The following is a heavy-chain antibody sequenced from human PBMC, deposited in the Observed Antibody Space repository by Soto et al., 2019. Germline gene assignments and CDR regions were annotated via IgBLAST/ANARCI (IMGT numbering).Heavy chain of an antibody. CDR2: IIPIFGTA. Sequence: ASVKVSCKASGGTFSSYAISWVRQAPGQGLEWMGGIIPIFGTANYAQKFQGRVTITADESTSTAYMELSSLRSEDTAVYYCARVISSDSLTGPRYYYYGMDVWGQRTTVTVSS. J-gene: IGHJ6*02. V-gene: IGHV1-69*13. CDR1: GGTFSSYA. CDR3: ARVISSDSLTGPRYYYYGMDV. D-gene: IGHD3-9*01.